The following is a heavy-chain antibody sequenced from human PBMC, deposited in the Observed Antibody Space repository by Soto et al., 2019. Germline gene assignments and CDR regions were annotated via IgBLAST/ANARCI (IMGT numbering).Heavy chain of an antibody. V-gene: IGHV4-34*01. Sequence: SETLSLTCAVYGGSFSCYYWSWIRQPPGKGLEWIGEINHSGSTNYNPSHKSRVTISVDTSKNQFSLKLSSVTAADTAVYYCAITPYYYDSSGYFFWENYFDYWGQGTLVTVSS. J-gene: IGHJ4*02. CDR3: AITPYYYDSSGYFFWENYFDY. CDR1: GGSFSCYY. D-gene: IGHD3-22*01. CDR2: INHSGST.